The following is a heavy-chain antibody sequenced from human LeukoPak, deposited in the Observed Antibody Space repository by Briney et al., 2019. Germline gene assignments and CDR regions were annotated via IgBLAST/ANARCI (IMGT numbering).Heavy chain of an antibody. V-gene: IGHV3-23*01. J-gene: IGHJ6*02. CDR1: GFTFSSYA. CDR2: ISGSGGST. CDR3: AKAPGITMVYYYGMDV. Sequence: GGSLRLSCAASGFTFSSYAMSWVRQAPGKGLEWASAISGSGGSTYYADSVKGRFTISRDNSKNTLYLQMNSLRAEDTAVYYCAKAPGITMVYYYGMDVWGQGTTVTVSS. D-gene: IGHD3-10*01.